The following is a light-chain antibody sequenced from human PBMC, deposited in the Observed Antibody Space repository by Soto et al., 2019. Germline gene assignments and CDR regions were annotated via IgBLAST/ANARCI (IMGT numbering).Light chain of an antibody. V-gene: IGLV1-47*01. CDR2: ADD. CDR3: AAWDDSLGGSWV. Sequence: QSVLTQPPSASGTPGQRVTISCSGSSSNIGSNTVNWYQQLPGTAPKLLIYADDRRPSGVSDRFSGSKSGTSASLAISGLRSEDEASYSCAAWDDSLGGSWVFGGGTKVTVL. CDR1: SSNIGSNT. J-gene: IGLJ3*02.